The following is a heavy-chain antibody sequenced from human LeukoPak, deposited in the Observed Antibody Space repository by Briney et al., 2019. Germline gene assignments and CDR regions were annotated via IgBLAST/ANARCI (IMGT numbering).Heavy chain of an antibody. CDR3: VSGRGRYYDILTGYFKNYYYYGMDV. Sequence: ASVTVSCKASGYTFTSYGISWVRQAPAQGLEWMGGIIPIFGTANYAQKFQGRVTITADESTSTAYMELSSLRSEDTAVYYCVSGRGRYYDILTGYFKNYYYYGMDVWGQGTTVTVSS. D-gene: IGHD3-9*01. V-gene: IGHV1-69*13. J-gene: IGHJ6*02. CDR2: IIPIFGTA. CDR1: GYTFTSYG.